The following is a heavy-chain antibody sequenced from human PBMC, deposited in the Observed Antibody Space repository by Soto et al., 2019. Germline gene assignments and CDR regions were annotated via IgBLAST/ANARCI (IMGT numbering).Heavy chain of an antibody. V-gene: IGHV1-8*01. CDR1: GYTFTSYD. CDR3: ASGGSSGWYFSYYYYGMDV. Sequence: ASVKVSCKASGYTFTSYDINWVRQATGQGREWMGWMNPNSGNTGYAQKFQGRVTMTRNTSISTAYMELSSLRSEDTAVYYCASGGSSGWYFSYYYYGMDVWGQGXTVTVSS. J-gene: IGHJ6*02. D-gene: IGHD6-19*01. CDR2: MNPNSGNT.